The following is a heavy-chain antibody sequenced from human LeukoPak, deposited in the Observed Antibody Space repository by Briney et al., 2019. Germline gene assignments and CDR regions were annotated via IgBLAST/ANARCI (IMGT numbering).Heavy chain of an antibody. CDR1: GGSINSHY. CDR2: IYYSGST. Sequence: SESLSLTCTVSGGSINSHYWSWIRQPPGKGLEWLGFIYYSGSTNYKPSLKSRVTISVDTSKNQLSLKLSSVTAADTAVYYCARVSPDYDFWSGSRYYFDYWGQGTLVTVSS. CDR3: ARVSPDYDFWSGSRYYFDY. V-gene: IGHV4-59*11. J-gene: IGHJ4*02. D-gene: IGHD3-3*01.